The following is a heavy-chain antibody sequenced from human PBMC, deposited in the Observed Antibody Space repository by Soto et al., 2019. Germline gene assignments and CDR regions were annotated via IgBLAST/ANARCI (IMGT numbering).Heavy chain of an antibody. V-gene: IGHV4-59*01. Sequence: PSETLSLTCTVSGGSISSYYWSWVRQPPGKGLEWIGYIYYSGSTNYNPSLKSRVTISVDTSKNQFSLRLTSVTAADTAMYYCARSGTIMATNFDSWGQGALVTVSS. CDR3: ARSGTIMATNFDS. CDR2: IYYSGST. J-gene: IGHJ4*02. CDR1: GGSISSYY. D-gene: IGHD5-12*01.